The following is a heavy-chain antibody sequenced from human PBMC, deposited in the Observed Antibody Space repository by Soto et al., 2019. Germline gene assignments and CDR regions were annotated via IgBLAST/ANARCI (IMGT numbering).Heavy chain of an antibody. CDR2: IFPKFGTT. V-gene: IGHV1-69*01. CDR3: EAEMTFGKLSVV. CDR1: GDTDTNYV. D-gene: IGHD3-16*02. J-gene: IGHJ6*02. Sequence: QVQLVQSGAEVKKPGASVRVSCKASGDTDTNYVISWVRQAPGQGLEWMGGIFPKFGTTYSAQKLQDRLTITADESTSTVYMQLSSLRLDDTAVYYCEAEMTFGKLSVVWGQGTTVTVSS.